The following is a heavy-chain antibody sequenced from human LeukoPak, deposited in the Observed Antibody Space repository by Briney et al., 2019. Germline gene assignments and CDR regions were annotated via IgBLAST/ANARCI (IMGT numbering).Heavy chain of an antibody. CDR1: GYTFTSYG. CDR2: INPNSGGT. Sequence: ASVKVSCKASGYTFTSYGLSWVRQAPGQGLEWMGWINPNSGGTNYAQKFQGRVTMTRDTSISTAYMELTRLRSDDTAVYYCARDNGDYWFDYWGQGTLVTVSS. J-gene: IGHJ4*02. V-gene: IGHV1-2*02. CDR3: ARDNGDYWFDY. D-gene: IGHD4-17*01.